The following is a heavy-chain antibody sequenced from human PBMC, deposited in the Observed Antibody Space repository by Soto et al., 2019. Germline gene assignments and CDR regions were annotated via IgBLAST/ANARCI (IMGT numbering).Heavy chain of an antibody. CDR3: ARDWLLLVVYYYYGMDV. CDR2: ISSSSSYI. Sequence: PGGSLRLSSAASGFSFSSYSMNWVRQAPGKGLEWVSSISSSSSYIYYADSVKGRFTISRDNAKNSLYLQMNSLRAEDTAVYYCARDWLLLVVYYYYGMDVWGQGTTVTVSS. CDR1: GFSFSSYS. J-gene: IGHJ6*02. D-gene: IGHD1-26*01. V-gene: IGHV3-21*01.